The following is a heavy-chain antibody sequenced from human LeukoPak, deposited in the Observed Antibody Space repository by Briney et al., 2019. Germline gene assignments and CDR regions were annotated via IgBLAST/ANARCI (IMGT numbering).Heavy chain of an antibody. D-gene: IGHD6-13*01. Sequence: GGSLRLSCVVSGFTFSSYSMSWVRQAPGKGLEWVSAISGSGGSTYYADSVKGRFTISRDNSKNTLYLQMNSLRAEDTAVYYCAKNQGTAAAGTRAFDIWGQGTMVTVSS. CDR3: AKNQGTAAAGTRAFDI. CDR2: ISGSGGST. J-gene: IGHJ3*02. CDR1: GFTFSSYS. V-gene: IGHV3-23*01.